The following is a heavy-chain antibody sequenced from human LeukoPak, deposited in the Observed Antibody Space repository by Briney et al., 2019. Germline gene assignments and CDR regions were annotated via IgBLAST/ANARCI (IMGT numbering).Heavy chain of an antibody. Sequence: GGSLRLSCAASGFTFSSYGMHWVRQAPGKGLEWVAFIRYDGSNKYYADSVKGRFTISRDNSKNTLYLQMNSLRAEDTAVYYCAKAYGAELDAFDIWGQGTMVTVSS. CDR2: IRYDGSNK. J-gene: IGHJ3*02. CDR3: AKAYGAELDAFDI. V-gene: IGHV3-30*02. D-gene: IGHD3-16*01. CDR1: GFTFSSYG.